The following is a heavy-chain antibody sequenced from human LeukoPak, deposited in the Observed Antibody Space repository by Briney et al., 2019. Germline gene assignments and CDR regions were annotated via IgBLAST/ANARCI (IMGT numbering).Heavy chain of an antibody. CDR3: ARTYSGGSCYYY. CDR2: INPNSGGT. V-gene: IGHV1-2*02. J-gene: IGHJ4*02. D-gene: IGHD2-15*01. CDR1: GYTFTGYY. Sequence: ASVKVSCKASGYTFTGYYMHWVRQAPGQGLEWVGWINPNSGGTNYAQKFQGRVTMTRDTSISTAYMELSRLRSDDTAVYYCARTYSGGSCYYYWGQGTLVTVSS.